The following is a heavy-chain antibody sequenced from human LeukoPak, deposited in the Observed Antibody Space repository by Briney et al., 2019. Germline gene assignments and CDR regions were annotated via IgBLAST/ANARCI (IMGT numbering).Heavy chain of an antibody. Sequence: ASVKVSCKASGYTFTGYYMHWVRQAPGQGLEWMGWINPNSGGTNSAQKFQGRVTMTRDTSISTAYMELSRLRSDDTAVYYCARDGDIVVVPAAPFDYWGQGTLVTVSS. J-gene: IGHJ4*02. D-gene: IGHD2-2*01. CDR2: INPNSGGT. CDR3: ARDGDIVVVPAAPFDY. CDR1: GYTFTGYY. V-gene: IGHV1-2*02.